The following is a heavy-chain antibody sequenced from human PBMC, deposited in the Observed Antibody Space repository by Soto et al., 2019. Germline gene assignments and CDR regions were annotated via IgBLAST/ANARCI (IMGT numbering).Heavy chain of an antibody. CDR2: IKQDGSEK. D-gene: IGHD6-19*01. CDR3: ARDRIAVAGNAFDI. J-gene: IGHJ3*02. V-gene: IGHV3-7*01. Sequence: GGSLRLSCAASGFTFSSYWMSWVRQAPGKGLEWVANIKQDGSEKYYVDSVKGRFTISRDNAKNSLYLQMNSLRAEDTAVYYCARDRIAVAGNAFDIWGQGTMVTVS. CDR1: GFTFSSYW.